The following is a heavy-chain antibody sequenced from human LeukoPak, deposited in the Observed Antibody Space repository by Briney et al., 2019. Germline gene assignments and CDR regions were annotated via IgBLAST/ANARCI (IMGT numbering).Heavy chain of an antibody. Sequence: KSSETLSLTCTVSGGSISSYYWGGIRQPAGKGLEWIGRIYSSGSTNYNPSLKSRVTMSVDTSKNQFSLKLTSVTAADTAVYYCARSSERYNWNYGGGYYMEVSGKGTTVTVSS. V-gene: IGHV4-4*07. CDR3: ARSSERYNWNYGGGYYMEV. J-gene: IGHJ6*03. D-gene: IGHD1-7*01. CDR1: GGSISSYY. CDR2: IYSSGST.